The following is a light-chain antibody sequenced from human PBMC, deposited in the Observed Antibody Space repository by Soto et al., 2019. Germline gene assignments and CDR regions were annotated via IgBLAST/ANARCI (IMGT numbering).Light chain of an antibody. J-gene: IGKJ1*01. CDR3: QRYGRSPT. CDR2: GAS. CDR1: QSVSNNY. V-gene: IGKV3-20*01. Sequence: EIVLTQSPVPLYLSPGEIATLSCRASQSVSNNYLAWYQQKPGQAPRILIYGASRRATGIPDRFSGIGSGTDFTLTISRLEPEDFVVYYCQRYGRSPTFGQGTKVDIK.